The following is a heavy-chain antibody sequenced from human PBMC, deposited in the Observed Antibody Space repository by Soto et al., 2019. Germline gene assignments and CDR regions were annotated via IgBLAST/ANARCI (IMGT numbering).Heavy chain of an antibody. V-gene: IGHV3-15*01. CDR3: STGLVNCGGDCFFDY. J-gene: IGHJ4*02. CDR2: IKSKTDGGTI. D-gene: IGHD2-21*02. CDR1: GFTFSNAW. Sequence: PGGSLRLSCEASGFTFSNAWMSWVRQAPGKGLEWVGRIKSKTDGGTIDDAAPVKGRFTISRDDSKNTLYLQMKSLKTEDTAVYYCSTGLVNCGGDCFFDYWGQGTLVTVSS.